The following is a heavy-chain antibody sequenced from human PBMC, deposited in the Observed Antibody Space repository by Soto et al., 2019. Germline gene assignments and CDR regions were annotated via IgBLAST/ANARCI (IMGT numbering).Heavy chain of an antibody. CDR2: IQDGGSI. J-gene: IGHJ4*02. V-gene: IGHV3-66*01. Sequence: EGLLEESGGGFVQPGGSLRLSYAASGFTVSNNYMTWVRQAPGKGLEWVSVIQDGGSISYADSVRDRFTISRDNSKNTVFLEMTSLGPEDTAVYFCARGEGSGSNAIGHWGQGTLVTVSS. D-gene: IGHD3-16*01. CDR1: GFTVSNNY. CDR3: ARGEGSGSNAIGH.